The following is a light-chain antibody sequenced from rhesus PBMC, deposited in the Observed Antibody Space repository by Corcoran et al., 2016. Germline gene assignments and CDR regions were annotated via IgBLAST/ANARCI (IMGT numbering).Light chain of an antibody. CDR3: CSYTASRTFI. CDR1: SSDIGGDNY. Sequence: QSAPTQPPSVSGSPGQSVTISCTGTSSDIGGDNYVSWYQQHPGKAPKFMIYGVIDRPSGVSDRFSGSKSGNTASLTISGLPAEDEADYYCCSYTASRTFIFGDGTRLTVL. V-gene: IGLV2S7*01. CDR2: GVI. J-gene: IGLJ1*01.